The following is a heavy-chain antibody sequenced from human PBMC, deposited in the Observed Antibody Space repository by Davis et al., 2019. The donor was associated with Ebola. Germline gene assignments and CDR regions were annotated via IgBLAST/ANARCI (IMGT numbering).Heavy chain of an antibody. J-gene: IGHJ6*02. Sequence: PGGSLRLSCAASGFTFSSYAMSWVRQAPGKGLEWVSAISGSGGSTYYADSVKGRFTISRDNSKNTLYLQMNSLRAEDTAVYHCAKDRQWLVGYGMDVWGQGTTVTVSS. CDR3: AKDRQWLVGYGMDV. V-gene: IGHV3-23*01. CDR1: GFTFSSYA. CDR2: ISGSGGST. D-gene: IGHD6-19*01.